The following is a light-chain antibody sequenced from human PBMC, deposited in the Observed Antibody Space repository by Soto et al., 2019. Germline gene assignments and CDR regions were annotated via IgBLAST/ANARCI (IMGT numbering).Light chain of an antibody. Sequence: QSALTQPPSVSGSPGQSVTISCTGTSSDVGSYNRVSWYQQPPGTAPKLMIYKVSNRPSGVPDRFSGSKSGNTASLTISGLQAEDEADYYCSSYTSSSTLVFGGGTKLTVL. V-gene: IGLV2-18*02. J-gene: IGLJ2*01. CDR3: SSYTSSSTLV. CDR1: SSDVGSYNR. CDR2: KVS.